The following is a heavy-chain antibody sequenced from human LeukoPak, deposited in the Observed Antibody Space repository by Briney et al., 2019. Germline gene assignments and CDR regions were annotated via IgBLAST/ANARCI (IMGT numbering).Heavy chain of an antibody. CDR2: ISSSGSNS. J-gene: IGHJ4*02. D-gene: IGHD3-16*02. V-gene: IGHV3-48*01. Sequence: GGSLRLSCAASGFTFSSYSMNWVRQAPGKGLEWVSYISSSGSNSYHAGSVKGRFSISRDNSKNSLYLQMNSLRAEDTAMYFCASGYRSGPICAWGQGTLVTVPS. CDR1: GFTFSSYS. CDR3: ASGYRSGPICA.